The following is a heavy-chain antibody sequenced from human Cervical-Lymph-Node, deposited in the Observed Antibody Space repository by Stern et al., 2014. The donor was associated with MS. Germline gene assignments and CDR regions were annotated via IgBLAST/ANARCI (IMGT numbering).Heavy chain of an antibody. CDR3: AKDGSSSLTGGAFDI. Sequence: VQLVESGGGLVQPGRALRLSCAVSGLTFADYAMPLVRQAPGKGLEGVSGISWNSDNIGYAESVKGRFTISRDNVKNSLYLQMNTLRPEDTAFYYCAKDGSSSLTGGAFDIWGQGTMVTVSS. D-gene: IGHD6-13*01. V-gene: IGHV3-9*01. CDR2: ISWNSDNI. CDR1: GLTFADYA. J-gene: IGHJ3*02.